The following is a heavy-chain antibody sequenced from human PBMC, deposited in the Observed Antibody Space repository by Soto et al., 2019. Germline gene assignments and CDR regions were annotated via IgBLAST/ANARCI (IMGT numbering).Heavy chain of an antibody. V-gene: IGHV4-30-2*01. D-gene: IGHD3-22*01. CDR2: IYHSGST. J-gene: IGHJ4*02. CDR3: ARAPLAYYYDSSGYLAFDY. CDR1: GGSISSGGYS. Sequence: SETLSLTCAVSGGSISSGGYSWSWIRQPPGKGLEWIGYIYHSGSTYYNPSLKSRVTISVDRSKNQFSLKLSSVTAADTAVYYCARAPLAYYYDSSGYLAFDYWGQGTLVTVSS.